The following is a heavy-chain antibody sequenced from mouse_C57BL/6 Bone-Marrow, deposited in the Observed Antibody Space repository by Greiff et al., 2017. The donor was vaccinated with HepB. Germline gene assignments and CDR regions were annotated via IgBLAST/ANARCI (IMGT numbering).Heavy chain of an antibody. CDR1: GYTFTSYG. D-gene: IGHD1-1*01. V-gene: IGHV1-81*01. CDR2: IYPRSGNT. J-gene: IGHJ1*03. Sequence: QVQLQQSGAELARPGASVKLSCKASGYTFTSYGISWVKQRTGQGLEWIGEIYPRSGNTYYNEKFKGKATLTADKASSTAYMELRSLTSEDSAVYFCARWVLRRYFDVWGTGTTVTVSS. CDR3: ARWVLRRYFDV.